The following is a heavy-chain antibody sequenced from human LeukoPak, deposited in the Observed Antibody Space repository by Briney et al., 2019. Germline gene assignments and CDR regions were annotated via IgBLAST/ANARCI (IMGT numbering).Heavy chain of an antibody. CDR2: IYFDDSDT. Sequence: GESLKISCRGSGYTFTNYWIAWVRQMPGKGLEWMGVIYFDDSDTRYSPSFQGQVTISADKSISTAYLQWSSLKASDTAMYYCARHPHSPKPNQLYYYMDVWGKGTTVTVSS. D-gene: IGHD1-1*01. J-gene: IGHJ6*03. CDR1: GYTFTNYW. CDR3: ARHPHSPKPNQLYYYMDV. V-gene: IGHV5-51*01.